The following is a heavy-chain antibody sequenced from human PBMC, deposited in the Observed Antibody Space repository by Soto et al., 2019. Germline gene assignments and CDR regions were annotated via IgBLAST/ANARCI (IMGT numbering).Heavy chain of an antibody. D-gene: IGHD6-6*01. Sequence: EVQLLESGGGLVQPGGSLRLSCAASGFTFTTYAITWVRRAPGKGLEWVSAISGSGGSTYYADSVKGRFTISRDSSKNTVFLQMNSLRAEDTAVYYCAKNWDTTFSSSSHWGQGTLVTVSS. CDR2: ISGSGGST. CDR1: GFTFTTYA. V-gene: IGHV3-23*01. J-gene: IGHJ4*02. CDR3: AKNWDTTFSSSSH.